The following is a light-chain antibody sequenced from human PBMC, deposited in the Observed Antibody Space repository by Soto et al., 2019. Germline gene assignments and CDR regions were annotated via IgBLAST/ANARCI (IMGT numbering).Light chain of an antibody. V-gene: IGKV1-39*01. CDR1: QSISRY. CDR2: AAS. Sequence: DIQRTQSPSSLSASVGDRVTITCRASQSISRYLNWYQQRPGKAPKFLIYAASNLQIGVPSRFSGSGFGEDLTVTISSLQPEDFATYYYQQSHSTQLPVGAGTKVDIK. J-gene: IGKJ4*01. CDR3: QQSHSTQLP.